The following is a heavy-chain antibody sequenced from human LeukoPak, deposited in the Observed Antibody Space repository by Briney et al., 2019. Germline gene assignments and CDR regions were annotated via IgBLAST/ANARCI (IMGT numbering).Heavy chain of an antibody. CDR3: ARGDGYCSGGSCSYNWFDP. J-gene: IGHJ5*02. Sequence: SETLSLTCSVSGGSIRSSNSFWGWIRQPPGERLEWIATIYYNGNTYYNPSLQSRVTISVDTSKNQFSLKLSSVTAADTAVYYCARGDGYCSGGSCSYNWFDPWGQGTLVTVSS. D-gene: IGHD2-15*01. V-gene: IGHV4-39*07. CDR1: GGSIRSSNSF. CDR2: IYYNGNT.